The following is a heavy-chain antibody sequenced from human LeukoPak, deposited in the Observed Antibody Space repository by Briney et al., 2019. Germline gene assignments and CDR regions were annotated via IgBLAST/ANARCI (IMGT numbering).Heavy chain of an antibody. Sequence: GGSLRLSCAASGFTVSSNYMSWVRQAPGKGLEWVSVIYSGGSTYYADSLKGRFTISRDNSKNTLYLQMNSLRAEDTAVYYCASRYYCGGDCYSDYWGQGTLVTVSS. D-gene: IGHD2-21*02. V-gene: IGHV3-66*01. CDR1: GFTVSSNY. J-gene: IGHJ4*02. CDR3: ASRYYCGGDCYSDY. CDR2: IYSGGST.